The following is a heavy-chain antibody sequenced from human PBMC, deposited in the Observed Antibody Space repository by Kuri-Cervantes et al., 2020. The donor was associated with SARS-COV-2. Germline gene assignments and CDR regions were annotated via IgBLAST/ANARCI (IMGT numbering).Heavy chain of an antibody. V-gene: IGHV1-69*04. J-gene: IGHJ4*02. CDR2: IIPILGTA. CDR3: AKTKGVDTAMDCIDY. Sequence: SVKVSCKASGGTFSSYAISWVRQAPGQGLEWMGRIIPILGTANYAQKFQGRVTITADKSTSTAYMELSSLRSEDTAVYYCAKTKGVDTAMDCIDYWGQGTLVTVSS. CDR1: GGTFSSYA. D-gene: IGHD5-18*01.